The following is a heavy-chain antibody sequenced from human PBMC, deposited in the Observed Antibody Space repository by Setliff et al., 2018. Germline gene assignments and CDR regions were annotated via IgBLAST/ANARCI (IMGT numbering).Heavy chain of an antibody. V-gene: IGHV4-34*01. CDR2: INHSGST. CDR3: ARENLSSGWYVGGYYYYYGMDV. CDR1: GGSFSGYY. Sequence: SETLSLTCAVYGGSFSGYYWSWIRQPPGKGLEWIGEINHSGSTNYNPSLKSRVTISVDTSKNQFSLKLSSVTAAGPAVYYCARENLSSGWYVGGYYYYYGMDVWGQGTTVTVSS. D-gene: IGHD6-19*01. J-gene: IGHJ6*02.